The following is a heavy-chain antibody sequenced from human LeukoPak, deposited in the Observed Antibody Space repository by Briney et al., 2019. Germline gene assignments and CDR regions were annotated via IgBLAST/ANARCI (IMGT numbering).Heavy chain of an antibody. CDR1: GYTFTSYY. J-gene: IGHJ4*02. V-gene: IGHV1-46*01. CDR2: INPSGGST. Sequence: ASVKVSCKASGYTFTSYYMHWVRQAPGQGLGWMGIINPSGGSTSYAQKFQGRVTMTRDTSTSTVYMELSSLRSEDTAVYYCARDPHYYDSSGSGKGFDYWGQGALVTVSS. D-gene: IGHD3-22*01. CDR3: ARDPHYYDSSGSGKGFDY.